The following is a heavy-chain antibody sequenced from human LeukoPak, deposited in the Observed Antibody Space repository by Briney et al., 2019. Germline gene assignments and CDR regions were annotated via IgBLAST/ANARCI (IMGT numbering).Heavy chain of an antibody. V-gene: IGHV3-30*02. D-gene: IGHD1-26*01. J-gene: IGHJ4*02. CDR1: GFTFSSYG. CDR2: TSFDGSNT. Sequence: GGSLRLSCAASGFTFSSYGMHWVRQAPGKGLEWVATTSFDGSNTYFSDSVRGRFTIPRDNSRNTLFLQMSSLSAEDTAVYYCAKDRIVGATRFLDFWGQGTLVTVSS. CDR3: AKDRIVGATRFLDF.